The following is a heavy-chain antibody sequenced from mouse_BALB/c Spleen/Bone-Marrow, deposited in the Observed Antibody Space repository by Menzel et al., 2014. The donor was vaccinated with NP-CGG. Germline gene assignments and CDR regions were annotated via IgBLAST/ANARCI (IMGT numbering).Heavy chain of an antibody. CDR3: ARSLLRLQNAMDY. Sequence: VQRVESGAELVRPGTSVKVSCKASGYAFTNYLIEWVKQRPGQGLEWIGVINPGSGGTNYNEKFKGKATLTADKSSSTXYXXXXSLTSDDSAVYFCARSLLRLQNAMDYWGQGTSVTVSS. V-gene: IGHV1-54*01. CDR2: INPGSGGT. D-gene: IGHD1-2*01. J-gene: IGHJ4*01. CDR1: GYAFTNYL.